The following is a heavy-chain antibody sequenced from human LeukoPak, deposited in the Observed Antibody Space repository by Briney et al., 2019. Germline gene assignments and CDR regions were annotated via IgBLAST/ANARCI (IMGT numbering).Heavy chain of an antibody. CDR2: IIASGGST. D-gene: IGHD4-23*01. J-gene: IGHJ6*02. CDR1: GFTFSSYA. Sequence: GGSLRLSCATSGFTFSSYAMSWVRQAPGKGLEWVSGIIASGGSTYYADSVKGRFTISRDNSKNTLYLQMNSLRAEDTAVYYCAKDYYGGDSHYYGMDVWGQGTTVTVSS. V-gene: IGHV3-23*01. CDR3: AKDYYGGDSHYYGMDV.